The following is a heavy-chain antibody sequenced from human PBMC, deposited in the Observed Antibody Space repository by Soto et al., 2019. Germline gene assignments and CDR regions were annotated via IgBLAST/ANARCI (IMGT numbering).Heavy chain of an antibody. V-gene: IGHV5-51*01. Sequence: GESLKISCKGSGYSFTSYWIGWVRQMPGKGLEWMGIIYPGDSDTRYSPSFQAQVTISADKSISTAYLQWSSLKASDTAMYSCARQKWPPGIVAATTYFDYWGQGTLVTVSS. CDR2: IYPGDSDT. J-gene: IGHJ4*02. CDR3: ARQKWPPGIVAATTYFDY. D-gene: IGHD1-26*01. CDR1: GYSFTSYW.